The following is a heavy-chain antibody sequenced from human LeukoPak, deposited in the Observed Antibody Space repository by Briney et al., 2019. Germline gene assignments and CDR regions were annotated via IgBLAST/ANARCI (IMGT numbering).Heavy chain of an antibody. V-gene: IGHV1-69*05. CDR1: GGTFSGYA. D-gene: IGHD3-22*01. Sequence: ASVKVSCKASGGTFSGYAISWVRQAPGQGLEWMGGIIPIFGTANYAQKFQGRVTITTDESTSTAYMELSSLRSEDTAVYYCARDTYYDSSGYYDPPRAFDIWGQGTMVTVSS. CDR3: ARDTYYDSSGYYDPPRAFDI. CDR2: IIPIFGTA. J-gene: IGHJ3*02.